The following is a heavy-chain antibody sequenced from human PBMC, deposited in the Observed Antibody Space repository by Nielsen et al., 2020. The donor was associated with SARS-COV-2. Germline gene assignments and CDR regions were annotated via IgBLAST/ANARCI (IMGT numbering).Heavy chain of an antibody. V-gene: IGHV3-33*06. J-gene: IGHJ6*02. D-gene: IGHD2-2*01. Sequence: GESLKISCAAHGFNFRSYGMHWVRQAPGKGLEWVAVIWHDGSNKYYGDSVKGRFTVSRDNSKNTLYLQMNSLRAEDTAVYYCAKTGDYFVVVPAATLDVWGQGTTVTVSS. CDR2: IWHDGSNK. CDR3: AKTGDYFVVVPAATLDV. CDR1: GFNFRSYG.